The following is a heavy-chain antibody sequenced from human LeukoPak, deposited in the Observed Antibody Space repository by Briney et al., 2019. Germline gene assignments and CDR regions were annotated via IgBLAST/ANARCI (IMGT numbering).Heavy chain of an antibody. Sequence: GSPRLSCAASGFIFSNYAMHWVRQAPGKGLEWVALISSDGSKTYHADSVKGRFSISRDNSKNTLYLQLNGLRAEDTSVYYCARDATYWYDSGSSGPHYFDYWGQGTLVTVSS. CDR3: ARDATYWYDSGSSGPHYFDY. V-gene: IGHV3-30*01. D-gene: IGHD3-10*01. CDR2: ISSDGSKT. J-gene: IGHJ4*02. CDR1: GFIFSNYA.